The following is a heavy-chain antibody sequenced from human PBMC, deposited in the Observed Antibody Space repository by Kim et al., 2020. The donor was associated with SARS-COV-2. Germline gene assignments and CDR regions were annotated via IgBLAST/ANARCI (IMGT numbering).Heavy chain of an antibody. CDR2: ISASGDST. CDR1: GFTFSSYA. Sequence: GGSLRLSCAASGFTFSSYAMSWVRQAPGKGLEWVSGISASGDSTYYVDSEKGRFTISRDNSKNTLYLQINSLRAEDTAAYYCAKGGNSGYNLWFWGQGTL. J-gene: IGHJ4*02. CDR3: AKGGNSGYNLWF. V-gene: IGHV3-23*01. D-gene: IGHD3-22*01.